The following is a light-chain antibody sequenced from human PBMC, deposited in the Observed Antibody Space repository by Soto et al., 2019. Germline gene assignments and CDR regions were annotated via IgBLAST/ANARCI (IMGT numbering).Light chain of an antibody. Sequence: ERVMTQSPATLSVSTGESATLSCRASQSVGSNLAWYQQKPGQAPRLLISGASTRATGIPARFSGSGSGTEFTLTISSLQSEDCAIYFCQHYNNWPPDRTFGQGTKVEIK. CDR3: QHYNNWPPDRT. CDR2: GAS. V-gene: IGKV3-15*01. J-gene: IGKJ1*01. CDR1: QSVGSN.